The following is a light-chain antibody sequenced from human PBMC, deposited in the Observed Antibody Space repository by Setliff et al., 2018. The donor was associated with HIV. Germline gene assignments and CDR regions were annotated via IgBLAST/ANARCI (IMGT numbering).Light chain of an antibody. V-gene: IGLV1-40*01. CDR2: ANS. J-gene: IGLJ1*01. Sequence: QSVLTPPPSVSGAPGQRVTIPCTGSSSNIGVGYDVHWYQHLPGTAPKLLISANSNRPSGVPDRFSGSKSGTSASLAITGLQAEDEAYYYCQSYDSSLSGFVFGTGTKVTVL. CDR3: QSYDSSLSGFV. CDR1: SSNIGVGYD.